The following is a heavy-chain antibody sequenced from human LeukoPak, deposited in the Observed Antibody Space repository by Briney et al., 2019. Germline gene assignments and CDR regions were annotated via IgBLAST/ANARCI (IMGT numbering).Heavy chain of an antibody. CDR1: GFTFSNFA. CDR2: ISPDGNYI. D-gene: IGHD3-16*01. J-gene: IGHJ4*02. CDR3: AKGLKRGFDY. V-gene: IGHV3-23*01. Sequence: GGSLRLSCAASGFTFSNFAMSWVRQTPGTGLAWLSAISPDGNYIYYADSVKGRFTISRDNSKNTLYLQMNSLRAEDTAVYYCAKGLKRGFDYWGQGTLVTVSS.